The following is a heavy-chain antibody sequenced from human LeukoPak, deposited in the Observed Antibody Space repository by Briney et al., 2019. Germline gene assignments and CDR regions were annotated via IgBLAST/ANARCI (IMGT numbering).Heavy chain of an antibody. CDR1: GDSVSSNSAA. D-gene: IGHD4-17*01. V-gene: IGHV6-1*01. CDR3: ARESTVTTNYYYYMDV. CDR2: TYYRSKWYN. Sequence: SQTLSLTCAISGDSVSSNSAAWNWIRQSPSRGLEWLGRTYYRSKWYNDHAVSVKSRITINPDTSKNQFSLQLNSVTPEDTAVYYCARESTVTTNYYYYMDVWAKGTTVTISS. J-gene: IGHJ6*03.